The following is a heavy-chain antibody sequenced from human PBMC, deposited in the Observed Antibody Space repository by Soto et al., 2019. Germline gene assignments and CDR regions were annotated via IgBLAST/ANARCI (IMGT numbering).Heavy chain of an antibody. CDR3: ARDGGGAAIYGMDV. CDR1: GYNFGDYY. Sequence: QVQLVQSGAEVKKPGASVKVSCKASGYNFGDYYIHWVRQAPGQGPQWMGWIIPNSGVTKFAENFRGRVSMTSDTSLNTAYLELMRLKSDDTDIYYCARDGGGAAIYGMDVWGQGTTVIVSS. D-gene: IGHD3-10*01. J-gene: IGHJ6*02. CDR2: IIPNSGVT. V-gene: IGHV1-2*02.